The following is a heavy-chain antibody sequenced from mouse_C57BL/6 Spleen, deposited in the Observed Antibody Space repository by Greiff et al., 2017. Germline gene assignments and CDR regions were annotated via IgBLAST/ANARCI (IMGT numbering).Heavy chain of an antibody. D-gene: IGHD2-1*01. CDR3: AHNGNYGYFDV. CDR1: GFNIKDYY. CDR2: IDPEDGET. Sequence: VQLQQSGAELVKPGASVKLSCTASGFNIKDYYMHWVKQRTEQGLEWIGRIDPEDGETKYAPKFPGKATITADTSSNTAYLQLSSLTSEDTAVYYCAHNGNYGYFDVWGTGTTVTVSS. V-gene: IGHV14-2*01. J-gene: IGHJ1*03.